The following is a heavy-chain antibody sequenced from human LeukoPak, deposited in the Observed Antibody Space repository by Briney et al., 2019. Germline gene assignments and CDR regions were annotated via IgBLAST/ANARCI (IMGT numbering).Heavy chain of an antibody. CDR1: GFTFSSYW. J-gene: IGHJ4*02. V-gene: IGHV3-30-3*01. CDR2: ISYDGSNK. CDR3: ATGRSCTTCYLPDY. D-gene: IGHD2-2*01. Sequence: PGGSLRLSCTVSGFTFSSYWMSCVRQAPGKGLEWVAVISYDGSNKYYADSVKGRFTISRDNSKNTLYLQMNSLRAEDTAVYHCATGRSCTTCYLPDYWGQGTLVTVSS.